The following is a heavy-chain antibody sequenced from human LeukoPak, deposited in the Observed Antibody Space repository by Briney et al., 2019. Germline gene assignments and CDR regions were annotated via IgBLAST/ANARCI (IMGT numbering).Heavy chain of an antibody. D-gene: IGHD6-6*01. Sequence: GGSLRLSCAASGFTFSDYYMSWIRQAPGKGLEWVAVISYDGSNKYYADSVKGRFTISRDNSKNTLYLQMNSLRAEDTAVYYCARTRGSSSPFDYWGQGTLVAVSS. J-gene: IGHJ4*02. CDR3: ARTRGSSSPFDY. CDR2: ISYDGSNK. CDR1: GFTFSDYY. V-gene: IGHV3-30-3*01.